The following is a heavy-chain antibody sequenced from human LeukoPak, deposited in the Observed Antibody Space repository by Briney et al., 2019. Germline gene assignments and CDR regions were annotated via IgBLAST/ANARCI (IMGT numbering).Heavy chain of an antibody. J-gene: IGHJ4*02. D-gene: IGHD3-3*01. Sequence: ASGKLSCKASGYTFTSYYMLWLRQAPGQGLEWMGIINPSGGSTSYEQKFQGRVTMTRDISTITVYMELSSLRSEDTAVYYWARATRSGYFGYWGQGTLVTVSS. CDR2: INPSGGST. CDR1: GYTFTSYY. CDR3: ARATRSGYFGY. V-gene: IGHV1-46*01.